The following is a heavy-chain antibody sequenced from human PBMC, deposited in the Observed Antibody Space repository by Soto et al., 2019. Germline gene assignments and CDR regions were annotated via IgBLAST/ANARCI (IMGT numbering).Heavy chain of an antibody. CDR2: IYSDGST. J-gene: IGHJ6*02. V-gene: IGHV3-53*05. CDR3: ARRYDFWSGAAHEYYYGMDV. CDR1: GLTVSSKY. D-gene: IGHD3-3*01. Sequence: GGSLRLSCAASGLTVSSKYMSWVRQAPGKGLEWVSVIYSDGSTYYADSVKGRFTISRDNSKNTLYLQMNSLRSEDTAVYYCARRYDFWSGAAHEYYYGMDVWGQGTTVTVSS.